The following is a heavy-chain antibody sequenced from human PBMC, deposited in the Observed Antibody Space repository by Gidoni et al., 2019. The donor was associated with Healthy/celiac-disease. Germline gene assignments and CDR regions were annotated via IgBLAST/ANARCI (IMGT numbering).Heavy chain of an antibody. CDR3: ARDLIGITIFGVVIPEPPYYYYGMDV. CDR2: ISSSSSYI. Sequence: EVQLVESGGGLVKPGGSLSLSCAASGFTFRSYSMNWVRQAPGKGLEWVSSISSSSSYIYYADSVKGRFTISRDNAKNSLYLQMNSLRAEDTAVYYCARDLIGITIFGVVIPEPPYYYYGMDVWGQGTTVTVSS. J-gene: IGHJ6*02. V-gene: IGHV3-21*01. CDR1: GFTFRSYS. D-gene: IGHD3-3*01.